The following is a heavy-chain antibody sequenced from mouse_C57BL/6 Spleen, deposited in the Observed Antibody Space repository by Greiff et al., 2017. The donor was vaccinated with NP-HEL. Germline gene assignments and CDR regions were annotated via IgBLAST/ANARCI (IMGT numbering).Heavy chain of an antibody. CDR3: ARGGFITTVVGYFDV. V-gene: IGHV1-64*01. CDR2: IHPNSGST. D-gene: IGHD1-1*01. CDR1: GYTFTSYW. J-gene: IGHJ1*03. Sequence: VQLQQPGAELVKPGASVKLSCKASGYTFTSYWMHWVKQRPGQGLEWIGMIHPNSGSTNYNEKFKGKATLTVDKSSSTAYMQRSSLTSEDSAVYYCARGGFITTVVGYFDVWGTGTTVTVSS.